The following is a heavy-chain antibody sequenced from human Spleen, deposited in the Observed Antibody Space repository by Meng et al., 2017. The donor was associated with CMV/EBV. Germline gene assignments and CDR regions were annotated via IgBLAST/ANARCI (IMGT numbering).Heavy chain of an antibody. CDR3: GRGVDCSSTSCAFDI. J-gene: IGHJ3*02. CDR2: IIPIFGTA. CDR1: GGTFSSYG. Sequence: SVNVSCKPSGGTFSSYGISWVRQAPGHGLEWMGGIIPIFGTANYAQKFQGKVTITTDESTSTAYMELSSVRCEDTAVYYCGRGVDCSSTSCAFDIWGQGTMVTVSS. D-gene: IGHD2-2*01. V-gene: IGHV1-69*05.